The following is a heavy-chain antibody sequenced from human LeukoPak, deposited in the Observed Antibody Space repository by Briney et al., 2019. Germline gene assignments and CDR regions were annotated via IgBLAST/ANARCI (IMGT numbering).Heavy chain of an antibody. J-gene: IGHJ1*01. CDR1: GFTFSSYW. D-gene: IGHD3-22*01. CDR3: TRFGVPDSSGTSFQH. Sequence: PGGSLRLSCAASGFTFSSYWMSWVRQAPGKGLEWVAHIKRDGSEKYYVDCVKGRFTISRDNTKDSLYLQINSLRAEDTAVYYCTRFGVPDSSGTSFQHWGQGTLVTVSS. CDR2: IKRDGSEK. V-gene: IGHV3-7*01.